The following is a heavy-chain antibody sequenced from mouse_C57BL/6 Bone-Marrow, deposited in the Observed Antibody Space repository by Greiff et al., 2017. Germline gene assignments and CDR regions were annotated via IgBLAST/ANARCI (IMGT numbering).Heavy chain of an antibody. J-gene: IGHJ3*01. CDR1: GYTFTSYW. V-gene: IGHV1-69*01. Sequence: QVQLQQPGAELVMPGASVKLSCKASGYTFTSYWMHWVKQRPGQGLEWIGEIDPSDSYTNYNQKFKGKSTLTVDTSSSTAYMQLSSLTSEDSAVYYCAREPRHYYGSSYWFAYGGQGTLVTVSA. D-gene: IGHD1-1*01. CDR3: AREPRHYYGSSYWFAY. CDR2: IDPSDSYT.